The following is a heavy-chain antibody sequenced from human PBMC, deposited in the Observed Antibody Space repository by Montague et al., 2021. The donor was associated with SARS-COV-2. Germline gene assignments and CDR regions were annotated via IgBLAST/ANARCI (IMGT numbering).Heavy chain of an antibody. CDR3: ARSVRQIVVVVAATVENMDV. D-gene: IGHD2-15*01. J-gene: IGHJ6*02. V-gene: IGHV3-74*01. Sequence: SLSLSFAASGFTFSSYWMHWFRQAPGNGLVWVSRINSDGSSTSYAASVTGRFTISRDNAKNTLYLHMNSLRAEDTAVYYCARSVRQIVVVVAATVENMDVWGQGTTGTVS. CDR2: INSDGSST. CDR1: GFTFSSYW.